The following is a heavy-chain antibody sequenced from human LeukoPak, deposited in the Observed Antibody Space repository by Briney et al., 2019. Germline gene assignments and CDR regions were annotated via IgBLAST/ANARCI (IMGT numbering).Heavy chain of an antibody. V-gene: IGHV3-30*18. CDR1: GFTFSSYG. D-gene: IGHD1-1*01. J-gene: IGHJ4*02. CDR3: AKGGASTGKFWNDVAPFDY. Sequence: GRSLRLSCAASGFTFSSYGMHWVRQAPGKGLEWVAVISYDGSNKYYADSVKGRFTISRDNSKNTLYLQMNSLRAEDTAVYYCAKGGASTGKFWNDVAPFDYWGQGTLVTVSS. CDR2: ISYDGSNK.